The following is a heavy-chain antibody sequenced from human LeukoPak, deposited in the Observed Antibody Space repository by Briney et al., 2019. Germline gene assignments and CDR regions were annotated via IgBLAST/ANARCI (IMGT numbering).Heavy chain of an antibody. D-gene: IGHD3-3*01. J-gene: IGHJ4*02. CDR2: IYYTGTT. CDR1: GGSISSSSYY. V-gene: IGHV4-39*01. CDR3: ARQGVAAGRGIDY. Sequence: SETLSLTCTVSGGSISSSSYYWVWIRQPPGKGLEWIGSIYYTGTTYYNSSLKSRLTISVDTSMNQFSLKLNSVSAADTAVYYCARQGVAAGRGIDYWAQGTLVTVSS.